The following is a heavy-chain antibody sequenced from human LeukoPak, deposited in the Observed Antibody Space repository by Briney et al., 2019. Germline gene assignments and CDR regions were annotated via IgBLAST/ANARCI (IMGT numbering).Heavy chain of an antibody. CDR2: ISTSSSYI. Sequence: GGSLRLSCAASGFTFSSYSMNWVRQAPGKGLEWVSSISTSSSYIYYADSVKGRLTISRDNAKNSLYLQMNSLRAEDTAVYYCARSYCRGGSCYSGDAFDIWGQGTMVTVSS. CDR1: GFTFSSYS. V-gene: IGHV3-21*01. D-gene: IGHD2-15*01. CDR3: ARSYCRGGSCYSGDAFDI. J-gene: IGHJ3*02.